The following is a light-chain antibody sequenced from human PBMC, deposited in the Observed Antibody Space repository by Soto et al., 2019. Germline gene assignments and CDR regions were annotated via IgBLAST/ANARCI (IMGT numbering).Light chain of an antibody. CDR2: AAS. CDR3: QHYNTQSIT. Sequence: DIQLIQSPATLSASVGDRITITCRASENIFKFLAWYQQRSGRAPNLLIYAASDLETGVPSRYSGRGSGTDFTLTIDSLPSDDSATYYCQHYNTQSITFGGGTKVDVK. J-gene: IGKJ4*01. CDR1: ENIFKF. V-gene: IGKV1-5*01.